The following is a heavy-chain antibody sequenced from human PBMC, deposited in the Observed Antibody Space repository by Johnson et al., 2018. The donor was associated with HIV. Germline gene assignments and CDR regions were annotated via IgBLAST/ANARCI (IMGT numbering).Heavy chain of an antibody. V-gene: IGHV3-30*02. Sequence: VQLVESGGGVVQPGTSLRLSCAASGFTFSSYGMHWVRQAPGKGLEWVSFIRYDGSDKDYADSVKGRFTISRDSSKNTLYLQMNSLRVEDTAVYYCARDGRKLTYYYDSSGYDDAFDIWGQGTMVTVSS. CDR1: GFTFSSYG. D-gene: IGHD3-22*01. J-gene: IGHJ3*02. CDR3: ARDGRKLTYYYDSSGYDDAFDI. CDR2: IRYDGSDK.